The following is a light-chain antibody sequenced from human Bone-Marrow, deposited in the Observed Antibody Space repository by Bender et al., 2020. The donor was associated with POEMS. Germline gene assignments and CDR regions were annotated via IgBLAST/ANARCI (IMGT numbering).Light chain of an antibody. Sequence: QSALTQPASVSGSPGQSITIFCTGTSSDVGGYDYVSWYQQHPGKAPKLVIYYVSIRPSGVSNRFSGSKSGNTASLTISGLQAEDESDYYCSSYTSSSSWVFGGGTKLTVL. J-gene: IGLJ3*02. CDR3: SSYTSSSSWV. V-gene: IGLV2-14*03. CDR2: YVS. CDR1: SSDVGGYDY.